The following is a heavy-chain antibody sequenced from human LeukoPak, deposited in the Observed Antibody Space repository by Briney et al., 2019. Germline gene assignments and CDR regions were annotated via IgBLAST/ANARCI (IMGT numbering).Heavy chain of an antibody. Sequence: GPALVKPTQTLTLTCTFSGFSLSTPVMCVSWIRQHPGKGLEWIGYIYYSGSTYYNPSLKSRVTISVDTSKNQFSLKLSSVTAADTAVYYCARATGTTGGSYYYYYMDVWGKGTTVTVSS. D-gene: IGHD1-7*01. CDR3: ARATGTTGGSYYYYYMDV. CDR1: GFSLSTPVMC. CDR2: IYYSGST. V-gene: IGHV4-31*03. J-gene: IGHJ6*03.